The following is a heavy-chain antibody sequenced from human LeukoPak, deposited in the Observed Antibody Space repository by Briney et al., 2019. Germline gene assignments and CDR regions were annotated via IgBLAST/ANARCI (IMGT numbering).Heavy chain of an antibody. J-gene: IGHJ5*02. D-gene: IGHD6-13*01. Sequence: SETLSLTCAVYGGSFSGYYWSWIRQPPGKGLEWIGEINHSGSTNYNPSLKSRVTISVDTSKNQFSLKLSSVTAADTAVYYCARRLGIAAAGPSDPWGQGTLVTVSS. V-gene: IGHV4-34*01. CDR3: ARRLGIAAAGPSDP. CDR2: INHSGST. CDR1: GGSFSGYY.